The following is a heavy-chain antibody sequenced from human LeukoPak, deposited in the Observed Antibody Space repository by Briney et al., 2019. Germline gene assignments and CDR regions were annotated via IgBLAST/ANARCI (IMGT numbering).Heavy chain of an antibody. V-gene: IGHV4-4*02. CDR3: ARVVAVAGRGDY. CDR1: GGSISSSNW. J-gene: IGHJ4*02. D-gene: IGHD6-19*01. Sequence: SETLSLTCAVSGGSISSSNWWSWVRQPPGKGLEWIGEIYHSGSTNYNPSLKSRVTISVDTSKNQFSLKLSSVTAADTAVYYCARVVAVAGRGDYWGQGTLVTVSS. CDR2: IYHSGST.